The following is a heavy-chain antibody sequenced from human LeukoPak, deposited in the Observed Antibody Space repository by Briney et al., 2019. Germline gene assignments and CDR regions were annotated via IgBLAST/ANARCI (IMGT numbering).Heavy chain of an antibody. CDR1: GFTFSSYS. CDR3: ARDVYRIFDY. D-gene: IGHD1-14*01. J-gene: IGHJ4*02. CDR2: ISGTGSDT. Sequence: GGSLRLSCAASGFTFSSYSMNWVRQAPGKGLGWVSSISGTGSDTYYTDSLKGRFTVSRGNAKNSLYLQMNSLRAEDTAVYYCARDVYRIFDYWGLGTLVTVSS. V-gene: IGHV3-21*01.